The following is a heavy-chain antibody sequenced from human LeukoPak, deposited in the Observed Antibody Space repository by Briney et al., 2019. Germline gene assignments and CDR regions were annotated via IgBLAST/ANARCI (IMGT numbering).Heavy chain of an antibody. V-gene: IGHV3-23*01. CDR3: ARGAYGDYDY. J-gene: IGHJ4*02. CDR1: GFAFSSFA. D-gene: IGHD4-17*01. CDR2: VGGSGDNT. Sequence: GGSLRLSCAASGFAFSSFAMSWVRQAPGKGLEWVSAVGGSGDNTYYADSVKGRFTISRDNSKNTLYLQMKSLRADDTAIYYCARGAYGDYDYWGQGTLVTVSS.